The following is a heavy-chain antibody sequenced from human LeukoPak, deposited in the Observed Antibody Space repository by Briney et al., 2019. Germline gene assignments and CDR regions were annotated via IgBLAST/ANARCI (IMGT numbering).Heavy chain of an antibody. CDR1: GFTFSNAW. V-gene: IGHV3-21*04. J-gene: IGHJ5*02. CDR2: ISSSSSYI. CDR3: CGSSSKGNWFDP. Sequence: GGSLRLSCAASGFTFSNAWMSWVRQAPGKGLEWVSSISSSSSYIYYADSVKGRFTISRDNAKNSLYLQMNSLRAEDTAVYYCCGSSSKGNWFDPWGQGTLVTVSS. D-gene: IGHD6-13*01.